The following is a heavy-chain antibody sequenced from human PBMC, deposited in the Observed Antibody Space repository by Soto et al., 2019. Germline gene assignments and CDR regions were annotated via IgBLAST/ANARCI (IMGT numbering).Heavy chain of an antibody. D-gene: IGHD3-10*01. V-gene: IGHV3-21*01. J-gene: IGHJ4*02. CDR3: ARNSMVGGVTDY. CDR2: ISSSSSYI. CDR1: GFTFSSYS. Sequence: EVQLVESGGGLVKPGGSLRLSCAASGFTFSSYSMNWVRQAPGKGLEWVSSISSSSSYIYYADSVKGRFTISRDNAKNSLYRKRTGRRAEDTAVYYCARNSMVGGVTDYGGQGPLVTVSS.